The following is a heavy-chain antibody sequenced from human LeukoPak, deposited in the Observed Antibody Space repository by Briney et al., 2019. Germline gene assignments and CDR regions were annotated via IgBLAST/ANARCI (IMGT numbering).Heavy chain of an antibody. CDR2: ICTISSYI. D-gene: IGHD1-14*01. J-gene: IGHJ6*03. Sequence: GGGPRLSRAPPRFSLCRDSMNWGRPGPREGVGGGSSICTISSYIYYADSMKGRFTISRDNAKNSLYLQMNSLRAEDTAIYYCARDIYPELENYYYYYMDVWGKGTTVTVSS. V-gene: IGHV3-21*01. CDR3: ARDIYPELENYYYYYMDV. CDR1: RFSLCRDS.